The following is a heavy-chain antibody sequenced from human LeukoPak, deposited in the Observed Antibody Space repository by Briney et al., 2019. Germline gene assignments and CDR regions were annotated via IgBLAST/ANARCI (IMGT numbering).Heavy chain of an antibody. Sequence: ASVKVSCKASGYTFTSYAMNWVRQAPGQGLEWMGWINTNTGNPTYAQGFTGRFIFSLDTSVSTAYLQISSLKAEDTAVYYCARLDVVVPAAMFYGMDVWGQGTTVTVSS. V-gene: IGHV7-4-1*02. CDR1: GYTFTSYA. CDR3: ARLDVVVPAAMFYGMDV. J-gene: IGHJ6*02. CDR2: INTNTGNP. D-gene: IGHD2-2*01.